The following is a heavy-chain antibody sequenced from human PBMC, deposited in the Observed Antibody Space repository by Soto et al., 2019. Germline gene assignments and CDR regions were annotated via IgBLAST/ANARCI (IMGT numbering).Heavy chain of an antibody. J-gene: IGHJ6*03. CDR3: ASGRSYMDV. V-gene: IGHV3-48*01. CDR1: GFTFSSYS. Sequence: GGSLRLSCAASGFTFSSYSMNWVRQAPGKGLEWVSYISSSSSTIYYADSVRGRFTISRDNAKNSLYLQMNSLRAEDTAMYYCASGRSYMDVWGQGTTVTVSS. CDR2: ISSSSSTI.